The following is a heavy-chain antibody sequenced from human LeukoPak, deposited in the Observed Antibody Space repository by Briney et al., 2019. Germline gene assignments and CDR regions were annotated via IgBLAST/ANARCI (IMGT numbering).Heavy chain of an antibody. D-gene: IGHD3-16*01. CDR3: ARGRDYVWDTL. CDR1: GGSFSDYF. CDR2: INHRGTT. J-gene: IGHJ4*02. V-gene: IGHV4-34*01. Sequence: SETLSLTCAVYGGSFSDYFWSWIRQPPGKGLEWVAEINHRGTTNYNPSLKSRVIISVDTSKNQFSLKLTSVTAADTAVYYCARGRDYVWDTLWGQGTLVTVSS.